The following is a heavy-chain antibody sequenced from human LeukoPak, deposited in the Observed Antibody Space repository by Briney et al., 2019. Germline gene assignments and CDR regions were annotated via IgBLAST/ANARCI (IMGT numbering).Heavy chain of an antibody. CDR2: FDPEYGET. CDR1: GYTFNELS. D-gene: IGHD3-3*01. CDR3: APLDFWVPST. V-gene: IGHV1-24*01. Sequence: ASVKVSCKVSGYTFNELSIHWVRQAAGKGLEWMGGFDPEYGETVYAQKFQGRVTMAEDTSTDTAYMELSSLRSEDTAVYYCAPLDFWVPSTWGQGTLVTVSS. J-gene: IGHJ5*02.